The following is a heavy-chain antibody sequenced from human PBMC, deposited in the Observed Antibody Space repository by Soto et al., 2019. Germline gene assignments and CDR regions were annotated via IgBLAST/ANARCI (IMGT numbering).Heavy chain of an antibody. CDR1: GLTFAHAW. D-gene: IGHD2-2*01. J-gene: IGHJ6*02. Sequence: GGSLRLSCAASGLTFAHAWLSWVRQAPGKGLEWVGRIKSRGDGGTIHYAAPLRDRFNISRDDSKNTLFLHMNSLKTEDTAVYYCTTAPVGDRAFYYYGMDAWGQGTTVTVSS. CDR3: TTAPVGDRAFYYYGMDA. CDR2: IKSRGDGGTI. V-gene: IGHV3-15*01.